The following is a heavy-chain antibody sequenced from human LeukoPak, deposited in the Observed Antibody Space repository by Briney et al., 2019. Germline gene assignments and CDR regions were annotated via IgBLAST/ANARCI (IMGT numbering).Heavy chain of an antibody. V-gene: IGHV3-7*01. J-gene: IGHJ4*02. Sequence: GGSLRLSCAASGFTFSSYAMSWVRQAPGKGLEWVANINQDGGEKYYVDSVKGRFTISRDNAKNSLYLHMNSLRAEDTAVYYCARTGVGARPFDYWGQGTLVTVSS. CDR2: INQDGGEK. CDR1: GFTFSSYA. D-gene: IGHD1-26*01. CDR3: ARTGVGARPFDY.